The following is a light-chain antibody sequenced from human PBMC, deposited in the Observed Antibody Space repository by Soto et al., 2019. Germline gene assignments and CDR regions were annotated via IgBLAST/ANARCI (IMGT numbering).Light chain of an antibody. J-gene: IGKJ5*01. CDR1: QAISNY. CDR2: DAS. CDR3: QQSDSLPIT. Sequence: DIQMTQSPSSLSASVGDRVTITCRASQAISNYLNWYQQRPGKAPKLLIYDASNLERGVPSRFSGTRSGTHFTFAITSLQPDDVATYYCQQSDSLPITFGQETRLEI. V-gene: IGKV1-33*01.